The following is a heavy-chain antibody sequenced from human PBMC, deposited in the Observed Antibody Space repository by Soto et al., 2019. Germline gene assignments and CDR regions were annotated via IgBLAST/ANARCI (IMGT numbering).Heavy chain of an antibody. D-gene: IGHD3-22*01. V-gene: IGHV4-39*01. CDR1: GGSISSSSHY. J-gene: IGHJ3*02. Sequence: SETLSLTSTVSGGSISSSSHYWAWIRQPPGKGLEWIGSIYYDGSTHYYPSLESRVTISADMSKNQFSLRLNSVTAADTAVYYCARPYYDSSGYWGAMDIWGKGTMVT. CDR3: ARPYYDSSGYWGAMDI. CDR2: IYYDGST.